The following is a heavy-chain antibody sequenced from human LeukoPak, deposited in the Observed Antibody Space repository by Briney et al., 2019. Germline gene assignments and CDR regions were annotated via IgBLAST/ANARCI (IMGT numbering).Heavy chain of an antibody. CDR2: IYTSGST. Sequence: PSETLSLTCTVSGGSISSGSYYWSWIRQPAGKGLEWIGRIYTSGSTNYNPSLKSRVTISVDTSKNQFSLKLSSVTAADTAEYYCARDPDYSTDYYYYMDVWGKGTTVTVSS. V-gene: IGHV4-61*02. D-gene: IGHD4-11*01. CDR1: GGSISSGSYY. J-gene: IGHJ6*03. CDR3: ARDPDYSTDYYYYMDV.